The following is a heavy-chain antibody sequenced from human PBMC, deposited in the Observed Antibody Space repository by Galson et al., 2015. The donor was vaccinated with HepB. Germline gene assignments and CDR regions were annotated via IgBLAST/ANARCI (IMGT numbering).Heavy chain of an antibody. CDR3: AKEALGRRYYDSSGYRFGYFDY. CDR1: GFTFSSYA. D-gene: IGHD3-22*01. J-gene: IGHJ4*02. V-gene: IGHV3-23*01. Sequence: SLRLSCAASGFTFSSYAMSWVRQAPGKGLEWVSAISGSGGSTYYADSVKGRFTISRDNSKNTLYLQMNSLRAEDTAVYYCAKEALGRRYYDSSGYRFGYFDYWGQGTLVTVSS. CDR2: ISGSGGST.